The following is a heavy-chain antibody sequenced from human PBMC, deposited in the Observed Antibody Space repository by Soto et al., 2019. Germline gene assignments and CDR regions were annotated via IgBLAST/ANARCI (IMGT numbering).Heavy chain of an antibody. CDR2: IYYSGST. V-gene: IGHV4-39*01. CDR1: GGSISSSSYY. CDR3: ARRSSSAQGDYYGMDV. J-gene: IGHJ6*02. D-gene: IGHD6-13*01. Sequence: SDTLSLTCTVSGGSISSSSYYWGWIRQPPGKGLEWIGSIYYSGSTYYNPSLKSRVTISVDTSKNQFSLKLSSVTAADTAVYYCARRSSSAQGDYYGMDVWGQGTTVTVSS.